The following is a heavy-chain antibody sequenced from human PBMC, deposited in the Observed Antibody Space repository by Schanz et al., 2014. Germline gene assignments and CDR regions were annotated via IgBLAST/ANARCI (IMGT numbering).Heavy chain of an antibody. CDR3: ARDRRGYCSTTSCHIFDY. CDR1: GFTFSDYY. J-gene: IGHJ4*02. V-gene: IGHV3-11*06. Sequence: QVQLVESGGCLVKPGGSLRLSCAASGFTFSDYYMSWIRQAPGKGLEWLSYISSSSHYTNYADSVKGRFTISRDNAKNSLSLQMNSVRAEDTAVYYCARDRRGYCSTTSCHIFDYWGQGTLVTVSS. CDR2: ISSSSHYT. D-gene: IGHD2-2*01.